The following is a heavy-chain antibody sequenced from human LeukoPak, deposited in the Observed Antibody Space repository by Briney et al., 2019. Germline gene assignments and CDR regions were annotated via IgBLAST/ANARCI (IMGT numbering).Heavy chain of an antibody. J-gene: IGHJ4*02. CDR1: GGSVSSGNYF. CDR3: ATQDSSSWYFDS. Sequence: SETLSLTCTVPGGSVSSGNYFWSWIRQPAGKGLEWIGRIHTSGSTNYDPSLKSRVTISVDTSNNQFSLKLSSVTAADTAVYYCATQDSSSWYFDSWGQGTLVTVSS. D-gene: IGHD6-13*01. V-gene: IGHV4-61*02. CDR2: IHTSGST.